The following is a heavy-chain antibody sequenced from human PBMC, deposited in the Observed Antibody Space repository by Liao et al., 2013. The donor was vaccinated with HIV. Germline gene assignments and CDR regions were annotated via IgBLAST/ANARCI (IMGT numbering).Heavy chain of an antibody. CDR3: ARERVYYYDSSGYYSIGHDY. J-gene: IGHJ4*02. CDR1: GGSISSGSYY. D-gene: IGHD3-22*01. CDR2: IYTSGST. V-gene: IGHV4-61*02. Sequence: QVQLQESGPGLVKPSQTLSLTCTVSGGSISSGSYYWSWIRQPAGKGLEWIGRIYTSGSTNYNPSLKSRVTISVDTSKIQFSLKLSSVTAADTAVYYCARERVYYYDSSGYYSIGHDYWAREPWSPSPQ.